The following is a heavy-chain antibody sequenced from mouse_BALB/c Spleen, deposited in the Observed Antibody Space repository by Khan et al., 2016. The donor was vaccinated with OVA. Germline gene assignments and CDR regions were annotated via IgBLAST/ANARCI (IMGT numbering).Heavy chain of an antibody. J-gene: IGHJ3*01. CDR1: GFNIKDYY. CDR2: IDPENGDT. CDR3: ARRGYGNYWFAY. D-gene: IGHD2-1*01. Sequence: EVELVESGAELVRPGALVKLSCKASGFNIKDYYMNWVKQRPEQGLEWIGWIDPENGDTIYDPRFQGKASITADTSSNTAYLQLSSLTSEDTAVYYWARRGYGNYWFAYWGQGTLVTVSA. V-gene: IGHV14-1*02.